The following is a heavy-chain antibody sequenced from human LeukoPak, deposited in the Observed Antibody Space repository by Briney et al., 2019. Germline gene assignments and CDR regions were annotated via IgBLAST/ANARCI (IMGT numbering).Heavy chain of an antibody. V-gene: IGHV3-23*01. CDR2: ISGSGGST. CDR1: GFTFSSYS. CDR3: AKDQARYYDSGSYDYYYYYGMDV. D-gene: IGHD3-10*01. Sequence: GGSLRLSCAAYGFTFSSYSMNWVRQAPGKGLEWVSAISGSGGSTYYADSVKGRFTISRDNSKNTLYLQMNSLRAEDTAVYYCAKDQARYYDSGSYDYYYYYGMDVWGQGTTVTVSS. J-gene: IGHJ6*02.